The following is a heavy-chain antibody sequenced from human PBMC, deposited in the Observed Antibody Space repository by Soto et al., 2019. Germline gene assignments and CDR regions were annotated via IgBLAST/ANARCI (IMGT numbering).Heavy chain of an antibody. Sequence: QVPLQESGPGLVKPSQTLSLTCNVSGGSISGGRYYWNWIRQHPGKGLEWIGNICDNGIPYYNPSRKSRVIISEDTSNNQFSLRLSSVTAADTAVYYCTRDRGFGMDVWGPGTTVTVAS. V-gene: IGHV4-31*03. J-gene: IGHJ6*02. CDR3: TRDRGFGMDV. CDR1: GGSISGGRYY. CDR2: ICDNGIP.